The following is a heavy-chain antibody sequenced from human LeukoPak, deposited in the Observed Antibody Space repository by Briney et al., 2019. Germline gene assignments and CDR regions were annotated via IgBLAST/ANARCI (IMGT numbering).Heavy chain of an antibody. J-gene: IGHJ4*02. D-gene: IGHD3-10*01. CDR1: GFTFSSYS. V-gene: IGHV3-7*01. CDR3: ARAGSLWFGESKFDY. Sequence: PGGSLRLSCAASGFTFSSYSMNWVRQAPGKGLEWVANINQDGSEKYYVDSVKGRFSISRDNAKNSLYLQMNSLRAEDTAVYYCARAGSLWFGESKFDYWGQGTLVTVSS. CDR2: INQDGSEK.